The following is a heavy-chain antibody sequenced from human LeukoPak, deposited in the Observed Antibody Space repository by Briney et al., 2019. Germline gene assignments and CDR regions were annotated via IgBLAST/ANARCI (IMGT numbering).Heavy chain of an antibody. CDR2: IYYSGRT. CDR3: ARGGWSLDY. J-gene: IGHJ4*02. V-gene: IGHV4-59*01. Sequence: SETLSLTCTVSGGSLSNNYWGWIRQPPGKGLEWIGYIYYSGRTSYNPSLNSRLTISVDTSKNQLSLKLNSVTAADTAVYYCARGGWSLDYWGQGTLATVSS. CDR1: GGSLSNNY. D-gene: IGHD2-15*01.